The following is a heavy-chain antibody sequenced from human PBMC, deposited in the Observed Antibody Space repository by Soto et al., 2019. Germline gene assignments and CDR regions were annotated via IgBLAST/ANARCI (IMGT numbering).Heavy chain of an antibody. Sequence: GGSRRLSCAGCGFTFSSYARHWVRQAPGKWLGWVSVISYDGSNKYYADSVKGRFTISRDSSKNTLYLQMNSLRAEDTAVYYCARAVYGNSSTYFYNVMEAWGQGTTVTVSS. CDR3: ARAVYGNSSTYFYNVMEA. CDR1: GFTFSSYA. J-gene: IGHJ6*02. D-gene: IGHD6-6*01. CDR2: ISYDGSNK. V-gene: IGHV3-30*14.